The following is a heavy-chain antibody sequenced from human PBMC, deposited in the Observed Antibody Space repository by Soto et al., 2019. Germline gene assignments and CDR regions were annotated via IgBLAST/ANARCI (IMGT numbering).Heavy chain of an antibody. Sequence: QVTLKESGPVVVKPTETLTLTCTVSGFSLSNTRLGVSWIRQPPGKALEWLAHIFSNDEQSYSTSLKNRLTISKDTSRSQVVLTMTNVDPVDSATYYCALIKDCSRTDCYLASFDPWGQGPLVTVSS. V-gene: IGHV2-26*01. CDR3: ALIKDCSRTDCYLASFDP. D-gene: IGHD2-2*01. CDR2: IFSNDEQ. J-gene: IGHJ5*02. CDR1: GFSLSNTRLG.